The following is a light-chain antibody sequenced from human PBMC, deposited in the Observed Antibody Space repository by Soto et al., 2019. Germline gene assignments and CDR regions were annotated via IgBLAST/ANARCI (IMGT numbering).Light chain of an antibody. V-gene: IGLV1-40*01. CDR1: SSNIGAGYD. CDR3: QSYDSSLSGYV. Sequence: QSALTQPPSGSGAPGQRVTISCTGSSSNIGAGYDVHWYQQLPGTAPKLLIYGNSNRPSGVPDRFSGSKSGTSASLAITGLQAEDEADYYCQSYDSSLSGYVFGTGTKVTVL. J-gene: IGLJ1*01. CDR2: GNS.